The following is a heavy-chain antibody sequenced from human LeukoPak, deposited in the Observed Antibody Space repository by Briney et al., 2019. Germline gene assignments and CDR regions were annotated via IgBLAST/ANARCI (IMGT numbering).Heavy chain of an antibody. CDR1: GFTFSDYY. V-gene: IGHV3-11*04. CDR3: ARGGPGRSLTIVPERTKYYMDV. Sequence: GGSLRLSCAASGFTFSDYYMSWIRQAPGKGLEWVSYSSSSGRYIYYADSVKGRFTISRDNAKNSLYLQMNSLRAEDTAVYYCARGGPGRSLTIVPERTKYYMDVWGKGATVTVSS. CDR2: SSSSGRYI. J-gene: IGHJ6*03. D-gene: IGHD1-26*01.